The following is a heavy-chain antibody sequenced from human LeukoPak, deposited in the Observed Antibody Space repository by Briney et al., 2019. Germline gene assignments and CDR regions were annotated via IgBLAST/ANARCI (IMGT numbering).Heavy chain of an antibody. D-gene: IGHD2-2*03. V-gene: IGHV4-34*01. CDR1: GGSFSGYY. J-gene: IGHJ5*02. Sequence: SETLSLTCAVYGGSFSGYYWGWIRQPPGKGLEWIGSIYYSWSTYYSPSLKSRVTISVDTSKNQFSLKLSSVTAADTAVYYCARLLRVGYCSTTTCNWFDPWGQGTLVTVSS. CDR2: IYYSWST. CDR3: ARLLRVGYCSTTTCNWFDP.